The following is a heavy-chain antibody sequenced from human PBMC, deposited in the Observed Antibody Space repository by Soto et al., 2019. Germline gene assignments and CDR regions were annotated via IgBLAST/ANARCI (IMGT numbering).Heavy chain of an antibody. V-gene: IGHV5-51*01. CDR3: ARRYYDILTGYYYFDY. J-gene: IGHJ4*02. CDR2: IYPSDSDA. Sequence: RGEPLKISCEGSGYTFTRYWIGWVRQIPGKGLEWMGIIYPSDSDAKYSPSFEGQVTISADESISTAYLRWNSLKASDTAMYYCARRYYDILTGYYYFDYWGQGTLVTVSS. CDR1: GYTFTRYW. D-gene: IGHD3-9*01.